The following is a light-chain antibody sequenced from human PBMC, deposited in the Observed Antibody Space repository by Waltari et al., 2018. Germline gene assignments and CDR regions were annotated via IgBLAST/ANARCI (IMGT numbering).Light chain of an antibody. CDR3: QSAANSAINVV. V-gene: IGLV3-25*03. CDR2: KDS. CDR1: ALPKQH. Sequence: SYELTQPPSVSVSPGQTARITCSGDALPKQHAYWYQQKPGQAPVLVIYKDSESPSGTPEVTSGSTTGTIVTLTNSATLAEDEDDSYCQSAANSAINVVFGGGTKLTAL. J-gene: IGLJ2*01.